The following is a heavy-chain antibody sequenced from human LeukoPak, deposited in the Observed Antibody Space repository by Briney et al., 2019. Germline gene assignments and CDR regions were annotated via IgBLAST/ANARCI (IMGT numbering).Heavy chain of an antibody. Sequence: SETLSLTCTVSGGSISSYYWSWIRQPAGKGLEWIGRIYTSGSTNYNPSLKSRVTMSVDTSKNQFSLKLSSVTAADTAVYYCAREYCSSTSCYWVNWFDPWGQGTLVTVSS. CDR1: GGSISSYY. CDR2: IYTSGST. CDR3: AREYCSSTSCYWVNWFDP. D-gene: IGHD2-2*01. V-gene: IGHV4-4*07. J-gene: IGHJ5*02.